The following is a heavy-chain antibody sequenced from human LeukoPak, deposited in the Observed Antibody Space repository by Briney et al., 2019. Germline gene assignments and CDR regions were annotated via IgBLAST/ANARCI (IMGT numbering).Heavy chain of an antibody. CDR3: ARSVVPAAIYAEVDQENWFDP. Sequence: GASVKVSCKASGYTFTSYGISWVRQAPGQGLEWMGWISAYNGNTNYAQKLQGRVTMTTDTSTSTAYMELRSLRSDDTAVYYCARSVVPAAIYAEVDQENWFDPWGQGTLVTVSS. J-gene: IGHJ5*02. D-gene: IGHD2-2*02. V-gene: IGHV1-18*01. CDR1: GYTFTSYG. CDR2: ISAYNGNT.